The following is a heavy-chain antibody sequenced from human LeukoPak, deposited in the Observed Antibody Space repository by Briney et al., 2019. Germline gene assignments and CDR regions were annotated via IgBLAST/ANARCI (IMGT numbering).Heavy chain of an antibody. CDR3: ARHGHRNEYNSPGVDY. CDR2: IYYTGGS. CDR1: GGSIRSSGYY. V-gene: IGHV4-39*01. J-gene: IGHJ4*02. D-gene: IGHD1-14*01. Sequence: SETLSLTCTVSGGSIRSSGYYWGWIRQPPGRGLEWIGSIYYTGGSFYTPSLKSRATISVDTSKNQFSLKLASVTAADTAVYYCARHGHRNEYNSPGVDYWGQGTLVTVSS.